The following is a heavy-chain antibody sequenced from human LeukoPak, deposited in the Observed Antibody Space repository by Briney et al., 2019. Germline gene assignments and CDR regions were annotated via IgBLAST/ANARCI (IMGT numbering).Heavy chain of an antibody. J-gene: IGHJ6*04. CDR3: ARDGFLPYGSGSYRGVDV. D-gene: IGHD3-10*01. CDR2: TYYRSKWYN. Sequence: SQTLSLTCAISGDSVSSNSAAWNWLRQSPSRGLEWLGRTYYRSKWYNDYAVSVKSRITINPDTSKNQFSLQLNSVTPEDTAVYYCARDGFLPYGSGSYRGVDVWGKGTTVTVSS. V-gene: IGHV6-1*01. CDR1: GDSVSSNSAA.